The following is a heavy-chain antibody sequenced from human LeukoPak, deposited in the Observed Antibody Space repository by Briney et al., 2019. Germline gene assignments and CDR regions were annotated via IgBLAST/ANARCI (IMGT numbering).Heavy chain of an antibody. Sequence: ASVKVSCKASGGTFSSYAISWVRQAPGQGLEWMGGIIPIFGTANYAQKFQGRVTITTDESTRTAYMELSSLRSEDTAVYYCARDRVSSSPYYYYMDVWGKGTTVTVSS. CDR3: ARDRVSSSPYYYYMDV. J-gene: IGHJ6*03. D-gene: IGHD6-6*01. CDR1: GGTFSSYA. CDR2: IIPIFGTA. V-gene: IGHV1-69*05.